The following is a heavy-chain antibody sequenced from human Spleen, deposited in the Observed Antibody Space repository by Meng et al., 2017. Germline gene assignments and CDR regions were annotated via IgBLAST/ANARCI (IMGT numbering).Heavy chain of an antibody. CDR3: AVEDYYYDSSGLGLKGWFDP. CDR2: INHSGST. Sequence: SETLSLTCAVYGGSFSGYYWSWIRQPPGKGLEWIGEINHSGSTNYNPSLKSRVTISVDTSKNQFSLKLSSVTAADTAVYYCAVEDYYYDSSGLGLKGWFDPWGQGTLVTVSS. D-gene: IGHD3-22*01. J-gene: IGHJ5*02. V-gene: IGHV4-34*01. CDR1: GGSFSGYY.